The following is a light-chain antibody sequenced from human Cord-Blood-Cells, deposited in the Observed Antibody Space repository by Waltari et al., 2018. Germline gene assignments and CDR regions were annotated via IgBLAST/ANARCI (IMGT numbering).Light chain of an antibody. V-gene: IGLV2-23*02. CDR2: EVS. Sequence: QSALTQPASVAGSPGQSITISCTGTSRDVGSYNRVPWYQQHPGKAPKLMIYEVSKRPSGVSNRFSGSKSGNTASLTISGLQAEDEADYYCCSYAGSSTYVFGTGTKVTVL. CDR1: SRDVGSYNR. CDR3: CSYAGSSTYV. J-gene: IGLJ1*01.